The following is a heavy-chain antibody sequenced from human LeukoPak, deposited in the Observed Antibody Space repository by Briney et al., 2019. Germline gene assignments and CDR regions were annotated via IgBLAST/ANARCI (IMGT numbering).Heavy chain of an antibody. CDR2: INPNSGGT. CDR1: GYTFTGYY. V-gene: IGHV1-2*02. CDR3: ARSIGQYYDSSGYYTDYYYYMDV. Sequence: GASVKVSCKASGYTFTGYYMHWVRQAPGQGREWMGWINPNSGGTNYAQKFQGRVTMTRDTSISTAYMALSRMRSDDPAVYYCARSIGQYYDSSGYYTDYYYYMDVWGKGTTVTVSS. J-gene: IGHJ6*03. D-gene: IGHD3-22*01.